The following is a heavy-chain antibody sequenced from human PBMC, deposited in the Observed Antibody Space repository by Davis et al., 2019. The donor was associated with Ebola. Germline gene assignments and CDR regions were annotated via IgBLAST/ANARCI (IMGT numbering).Heavy chain of an antibody. CDR2: IRSQANSYAT. D-gene: IGHD3-10*01. Sequence: GGSLRLSCAASGFTFRGSAMHWVRQASGKRLEWVGRIRSQANSYATAYAASVKGRFTMFRDDSKNTAYLQMNSLKTEDTAVYYCTAGGYGSGSRGDYWGQGTLVTVSS. CDR1: GFTFRGSA. V-gene: IGHV3-73*01. CDR3: TAGGYGSGSRGDY. J-gene: IGHJ4*02.